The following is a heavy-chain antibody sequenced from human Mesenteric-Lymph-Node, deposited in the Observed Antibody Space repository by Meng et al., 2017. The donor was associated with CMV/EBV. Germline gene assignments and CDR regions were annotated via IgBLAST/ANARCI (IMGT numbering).Heavy chain of an antibody. CDR2: ISSSGGAI. V-gene: IGHV3-48*03. CDR1: EYTFRYYA. Sequence: GESLKISCAASEYTFRYYAMDWVRQAPGKGLEWISYISSSGGAIYYADSVMGRFTISRDNAKNSLYLQMNSLRAEDTAVYFCARDRHSDTGDWFDSWGQGTLVTVSS. J-gene: IGHJ5*01. CDR3: ARDRHSDTGDWFDS. D-gene: IGHD2-15*01.